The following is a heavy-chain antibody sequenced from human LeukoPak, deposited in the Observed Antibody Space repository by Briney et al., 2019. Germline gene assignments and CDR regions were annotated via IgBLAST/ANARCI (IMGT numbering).Heavy chain of an antibody. J-gene: IGHJ4*02. V-gene: IGHV3-30*18. CDR2: ISYDGSNK. CDR3: AKDRSAYSSGWYNLDY. CDR1: GFTFSSYG. Sequence: GRSLRLSCAASGFTFSSYGMHWVRQAPGKGLEWVAVISYDGSNKYYADSVKGRFIISRDNSKNTLYLQMNSLRAEDTAVYYCAKDRSAYSSGWYNLDYWGQGTLVTVSS. D-gene: IGHD6-19*01.